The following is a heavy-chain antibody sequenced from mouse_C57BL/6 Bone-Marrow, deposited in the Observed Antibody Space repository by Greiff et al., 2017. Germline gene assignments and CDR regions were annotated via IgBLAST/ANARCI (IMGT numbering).Heavy chain of an antibody. Sequence: EVKLMESGGDLVKPGGSLKLSCAASGFTFSSYGMSWVRQTPDKRLEWVATISSGGSYTDYPDSVKGRFTISRDNAKNTLYRQMGSLKSEDTAMYYCARRGFYYGSRGYFDVWGTGTTGTVSS. CDR2: ISSGGSYT. V-gene: IGHV5-6*01. D-gene: IGHD1-1*01. J-gene: IGHJ1*03. CDR1: GFTFSSYG. CDR3: ARRGFYYGSRGYFDV.